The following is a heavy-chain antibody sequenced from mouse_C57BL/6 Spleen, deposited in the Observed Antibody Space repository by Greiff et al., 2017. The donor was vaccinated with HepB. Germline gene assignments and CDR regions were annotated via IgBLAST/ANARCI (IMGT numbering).Heavy chain of an antibody. CDR3: AREDDPYAMDY. D-gene: IGHD2-3*01. Sequence: QVQLKQSGAELVRPGSSVKLSCKASGYTFTSYWMDWVKQRPGQGLEWIGNIYPSDSETHYNQKFKDKATLTVDKSSSTAYMQLSSLTSEDSAVYYCAREDDPYAMDYWGQGTSVTVSS. V-gene: IGHV1-61*01. CDR2: IYPSDSET. CDR1: GYTFTSYW. J-gene: IGHJ4*01.